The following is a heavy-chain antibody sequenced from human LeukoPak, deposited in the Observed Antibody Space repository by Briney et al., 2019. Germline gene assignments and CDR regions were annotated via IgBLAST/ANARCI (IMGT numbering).Heavy chain of an antibody. CDR2: IYHSGST. D-gene: IGHD2-8*01. V-gene: IGHV4-38-2*02. CDR1: GYSISSGYY. Sequence: TSETLSLTCAVSGYSISSGYYWGWIRQPPGKGLEWIGSIYHSGSTYYNPSLKSRVTISVDTFKKQFFLKLSSVTAADTAVYYCAREKGKAGVKWFDPWGQGTLVTVSS. CDR3: AREKGKAGVKWFDP. J-gene: IGHJ5*02.